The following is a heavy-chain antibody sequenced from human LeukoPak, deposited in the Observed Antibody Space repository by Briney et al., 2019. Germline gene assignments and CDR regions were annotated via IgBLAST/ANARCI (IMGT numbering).Heavy chain of an antibody. J-gene: IGHJ6*04. CDR1: GFTFSSYG. CDR2: ISYDGSNK. D-gene: IGHD3-10*01. CDR3: AKKVLWFGDTKYYGMDV. Sequence: GRSLRLSCAASGFTFSSYGMHWVRQAPGKGRVGVAVISYDGSNKYYADVVKGRFTYCRDNSKNTLYLQMNSLRAEDTAVYYCAKKVLWFGDTKYYGMDVWGKGTTVTVSS. V-gene: IGHV3-30*18.